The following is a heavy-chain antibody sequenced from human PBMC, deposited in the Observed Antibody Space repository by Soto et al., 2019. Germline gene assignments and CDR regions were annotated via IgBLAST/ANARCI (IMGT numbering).Heavy chain of an antibody. CDR1: GGSFSGYY. CDR3: ARESHDILTGPPWVWYFDL. Sequence: QVQLQQWGAGPVRPLETLSLTCGVSGGSFSGYYWAWIRQSPGKGLEWIGEINDRGSINYNPSLKSRVSISVDTSKNHYSLTLRSVTAADTAVYYCARESHDILTGPPWVWYFDLWGRGTLVTVSS. D-gene: IGHD3-9*01. CDR2: INDRGSI. J-gene: IGHJ2*01. V-gene: IGHV4-34*01.